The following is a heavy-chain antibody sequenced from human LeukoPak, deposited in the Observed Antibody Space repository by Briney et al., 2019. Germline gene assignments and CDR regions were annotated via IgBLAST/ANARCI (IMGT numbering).Heavy chain of an antibody. CDR3: VRSTGHLDY. J-gene: IGHJ4*02. CDR2: ITSSSSTI. CDR1: GFTFSTYS. V-gene: IGHV3-48*01. Sequence: GGSLRLSCAASGFTFSTYSMNWVRQAPGKGLEWLSYITSSSSTIYYADYVKGRFTISRDDANNSLFLQMNSLRAEDTAVYYCVRSTGHLDYWGQGTLVTVSS. D-gene: IGHD5/OR15-5a*01.